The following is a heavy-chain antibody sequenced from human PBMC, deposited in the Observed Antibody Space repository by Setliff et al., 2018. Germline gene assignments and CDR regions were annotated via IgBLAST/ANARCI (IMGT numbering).Heavy chain of an antibody. Sequence: SETLSLTCAVSDFSVGSVYYWTWIRQSPEKGLEWIGEINHRGSTNYNPSLKSRVTISIDTSRDQFSLKLISMIAADTAVYYCARGRNIAARLLDSWGQGTLVTVSS. CDR3: ARGRNIAARLLDS. D-gene: IGHD6-6*01. CDR1: DFSVGSVYY. J-gene: IGHJ4*02. CDR2: INHRGST. V-gene: IGHV4-34*01.